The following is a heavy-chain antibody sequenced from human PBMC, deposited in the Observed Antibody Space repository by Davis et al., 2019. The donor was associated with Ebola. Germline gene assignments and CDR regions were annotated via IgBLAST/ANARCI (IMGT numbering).Heavy chain of an antibody. Sequence: GESLKIPCAASGFVFSSYVMSWVRRAPGKGLEWVSTLGLSADTYYAESVKGRFTISRDNSKNTLHLQMNSLRVEDTAIYYCAKDTTNGWFDVWGQGTMVTVSS. CDR3: AKDTTNGWFDV. J-gene: IGHJ3*01. V-gene: IGHV3-23*01. D-gene: IGHD6-19*01. CDR2: LGLSADT. CDR1: GFVFSSYV.